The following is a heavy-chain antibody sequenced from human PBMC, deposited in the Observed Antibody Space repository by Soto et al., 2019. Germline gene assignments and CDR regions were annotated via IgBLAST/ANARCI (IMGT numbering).Heavy chain of an antibody. CDR2: IYWDDDK. D-gene: IGHD2-15*01. J-gene: IGHJ4*02. Sequence: QITLKESGPTLVKPTQTLTLTCTFSGFSLSTSGVGVRWIRQPPGKALEWLALIYWDDDKRYSPSLKSRLTITKDTSKNQVVRTMTNMHPVDTATYYCAHRPSYCSGGSCYSGFDYWGQGTLVTVSS. V-gene: IGHV2-5*02. CDR1: GFSLSTSGVG. CDR3: AHRPSYCSGGSCYSGFDY.